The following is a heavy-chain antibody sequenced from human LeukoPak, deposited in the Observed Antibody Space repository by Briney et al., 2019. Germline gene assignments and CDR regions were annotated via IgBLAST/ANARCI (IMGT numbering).Heavy chain of an antibody. CDR3: AKGGYSYGYAFDI. CDR2: ISWNSGSI. CDR1: GFTFNTYG. D-gene: IGHD5-18*01. J-gene: IGHJ3*02. Sequence: PGGSLRLSCAASGFTFNTYGMSWVRQAPGKGLEWVSGISWNSGSIGYADSVKGRFTISRDNAKNSLYLQMNSLRAEDMALYYCAKGGYSYGYAFDIWGQGTMVTVSS. V-gene: IGHV3-9*03.